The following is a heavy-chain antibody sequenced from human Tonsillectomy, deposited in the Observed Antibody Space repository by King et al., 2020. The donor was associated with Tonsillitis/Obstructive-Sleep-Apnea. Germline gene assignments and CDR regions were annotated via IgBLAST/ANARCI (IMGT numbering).Heavy chain of an antibody. V-gene: IGHV3-9*01. Sequence: VQLVESGGGLVQPGRSLRLSCAASGFTFDDYAMYWVRQAPGKGLEWVSGISWNSGTIRYADSVKGRFTIPRDNAKNSLYLQMNSLRTEDTALYHCAKDLIIAESGTPGDAFDIWGLGTMVTVSS. CDR2: ISWNSGTI. CDR1: GFTFDDYA. CDR3: AKDLIIAESGTPGDAFDI. J-gene: IGHJ3*02. D-gene: IGHD6-13*01.